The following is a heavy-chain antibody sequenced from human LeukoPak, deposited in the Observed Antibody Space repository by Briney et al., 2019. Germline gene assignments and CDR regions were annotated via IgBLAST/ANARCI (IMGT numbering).Heavy chain of an antibody. V-gene: IGHV3-74*01. CDR2: INSDVSST. CDR3: ARGPYNWNYPRGPLDY. J-gene: IGHJ4*02. Sequence: GGSLRLSCAASGFTFSSYWMHWVRQAPGKGLVWVSRINSDVSSTSYADSVKGRFTISRDNAKNTLYLQMNSLRAEDTAVYYCARGPYNWNYPRGPLDYWGQGTLVTVSS. CDR1: GFTFSSYW. D-gene: IGHD1-7*01.